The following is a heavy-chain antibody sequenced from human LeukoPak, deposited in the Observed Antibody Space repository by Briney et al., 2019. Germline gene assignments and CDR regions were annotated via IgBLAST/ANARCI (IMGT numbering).Heavy chain of an antibody. V-gene: IGHV4-34*01. J-gene: IGHJ4*02. D-gene: IGHD2-21*02. Sequence: SETLSLTCAVYGGSFSGYYWSWIRLPPGKGLEWIGEINHSGSTNYNPSLKSRVTISVDTSKNQFSLKLSSVTAADTAVYYCARYCGGDCYLYFDYWGQGSLVTVSS. CDR2: INHSGST. CDR1: GGSFSGYY. CDR3: ARYCGGDCYLYFDY.